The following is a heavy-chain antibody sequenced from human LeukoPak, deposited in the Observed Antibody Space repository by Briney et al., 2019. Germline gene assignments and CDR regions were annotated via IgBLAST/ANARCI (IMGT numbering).Heavy chain of an antibody. CDR3: ARGDSSSWYLPYYFDY. J-gene: IGHJ4*02. V-gene: IGHV1-2*02. CDR1: GYTFTGYY. D-gene: IGHD6-13*01. Sequence: GASVKVSCKASGYTFTGYYMHWVRQAPGQGLEWMGWISAYNGNTNYAQKFQGRVTMTRDTSISTAYMELSRLRSDDTAVYYCARGDSSSWYLPYYFDYWGQGTLVTVSS. CDR2: ISAYNGNT.